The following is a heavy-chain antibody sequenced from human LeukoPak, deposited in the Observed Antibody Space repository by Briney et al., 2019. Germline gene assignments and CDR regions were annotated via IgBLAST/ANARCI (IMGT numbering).Heavy chain of an antibody. CDR1: GYSISSCYY. J-gene: IGHJ4*02. Sequence: PSETLSLTCDVSGYSISSCYYWGWIRQPPGKGLEWIGSIYHSGSTYYNPSLKSRVTISVDTSKNQFSLKLSSVTAEDTAVYYCARHAGGVVTQFDYWGQGTLVTVSS. V-gene: IGHV4-38-2*01. CDR2: IYHSGST. CDR3: ARHAGGVVTQFDY. D-gene: IGHD3-3*01.